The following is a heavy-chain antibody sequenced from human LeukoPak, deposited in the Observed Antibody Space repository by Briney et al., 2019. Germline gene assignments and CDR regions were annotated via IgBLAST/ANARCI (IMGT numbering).Heavy chain of an antibody. V-gene: IGHV1-2*06. J-gene: IGHJ5*02. CDR3: ARVLVGQQLARYNWFDP. CDR1: GYTFTGYY. D-gene: IGHD6-13*01. Sequence: GASVKVSCKASGYTFTGYYMHWARQAPGQGLEWMGRINPNSGGTNYAQKFQGRVTMTRDTSISTAYMELSRLRSDDTAVYYCARVLVGQQLARYNWFDPWGQGTLVTVSS. CDR2: INPNSGGT.